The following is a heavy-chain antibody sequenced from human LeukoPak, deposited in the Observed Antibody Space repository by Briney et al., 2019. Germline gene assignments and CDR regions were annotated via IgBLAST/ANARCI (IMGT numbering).Heavy chain of an antibody. Sequence: SETLSLTCTVSGGSISSGNYYWGWIRQPPGKGLEWIGSIYYSGSTYYNPSLKSRVTISVDTSKNQFSPKLNSVTAADTAVYYCARVYYYDSSGYRGYYFDYWGQGTLVTVSS. J-gene: IGHJ4*02. CDR1: GGSISSGNYY. D-gene: IGHD3-22*01. CDR2: IYYSGST. CDR3: ARVYYYDSSGYRGYYFDY. V-gene: IGHV4-39*01.